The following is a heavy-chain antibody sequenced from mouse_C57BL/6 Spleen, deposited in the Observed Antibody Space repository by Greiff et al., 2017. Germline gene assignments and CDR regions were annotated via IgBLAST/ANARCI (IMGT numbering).Heavy chain of an antibody. Sequence: EVQLQQSGAELVKPGASVKLSCTASGFNIKDYYMNWVKQRTEQGLAWIGRLDPEDGDTKYAPKFQGKATITADKSSNTAYLQLSSLTAEDTAVYYGAKFGYYGRGDYWGQGTSVTVSS. D-gene: IGHD1-1*01. J-gene: IGHJ4*01. CDR3: AKFGYYGRGDY. V-gene: IGHV14-2*01. CDR1: GFNIKDYY. CDR2: LDPEDGDT.